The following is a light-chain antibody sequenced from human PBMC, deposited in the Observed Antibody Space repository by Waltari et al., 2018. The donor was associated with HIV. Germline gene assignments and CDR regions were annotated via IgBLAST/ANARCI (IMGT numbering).Light chain of an antibody. V-gene: IGKV3-15*01. CDR2: SAS. Sequence: MTQTPATLSVSPGERGTPSGRASENINNTLAWYQLKPGQAPRLLISSASTRATGIPARFSGSGSGTDFTLNIGTLQSEDFAVYYCQQYNKWPRTFGRGTKVEI. CDR3: QQYNKWPRT. CDR1: ENINNT. J-gene: IGKJ4*02.